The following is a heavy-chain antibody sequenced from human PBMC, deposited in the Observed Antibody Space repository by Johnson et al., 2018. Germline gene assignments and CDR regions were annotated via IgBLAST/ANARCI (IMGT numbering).Heavy chain of an antibody. CDR2: IYYSGST. V-gene: IGHV4-59*01. D-gene: IGHD6-13*01. Sequence: QVQLREAGPGLVEPSETMSLTCTVSGGSISSYYWSWIRQPPGKGLEWIGYIYYSGSTNYNPSLKSRVTISVDTSKNQFSLKLSSVTDADTAVYYCARRVLNYDAFDIWGQGTMVTVSS. CDR1: GGSISSYY. J-gene: IGHJ3*02. CDR3: ARRVLNYDAFDI.